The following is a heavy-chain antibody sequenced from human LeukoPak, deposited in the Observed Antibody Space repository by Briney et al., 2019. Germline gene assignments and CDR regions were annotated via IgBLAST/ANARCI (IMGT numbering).Heavy chain of an antibody. J-gene: IGHJ4*02. D-gene: IGHD3-10*01. CDR1: GFTFSNAW. V-gene: IGHV3-15*01. CDR2: IKSKTDGGTT. CDR3: TTDRWTVWFGELFPLFG. Sequence: KPGGSLRLSCAASGFTFSNAWMSWVRQAPGKGLEWVGRIKSKTDGGTTDYAAPVKGRFTISRDDSKNTLYLQMNSLKTEDTAVYYCTTDRWTVWFGELFPLFGWGQGTLVTVSS.